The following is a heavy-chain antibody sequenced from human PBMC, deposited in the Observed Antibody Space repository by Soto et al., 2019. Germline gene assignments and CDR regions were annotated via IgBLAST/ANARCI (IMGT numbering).Heavy chain of an antibody. CDR1: GGTFSSYA. D-gene: IGHD1-26*01. CDR2: IIPIFGTA. Sequence: SVKVSCKASGGTFSSYAISWVRQAPGQGLEWMGGIIPIFGTANYAQKFQGRVTITADESTSTAYMELSSLRSEDTAVYYCAREGRRREPGHDAFDIWGQGTMVTV. J-gene: IGHJ3*02. CDR3: AREGRRREPGHDAFDI. V-gene: IGHV1-69*13.